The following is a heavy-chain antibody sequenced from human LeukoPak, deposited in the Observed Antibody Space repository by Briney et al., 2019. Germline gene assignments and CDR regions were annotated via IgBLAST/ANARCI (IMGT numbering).Heavy chain of an antibody. J-gene: IGHJ4*02. CDR1: GFTFSSYA. CDR2: ISYDGSNK. Sequence: GGSLRLSCAASGFTFSSYAMHWVRQAPGKGLEWVAVISYDGSNKYYADSVKGRFTISRDNSKNTLYLQMNSLRAEDTAVYYCARVRSPRYFDYWGQGTLVTVSS. CDR3: ARVRSPRYFDY. V-gene: IGHV3-30*04.